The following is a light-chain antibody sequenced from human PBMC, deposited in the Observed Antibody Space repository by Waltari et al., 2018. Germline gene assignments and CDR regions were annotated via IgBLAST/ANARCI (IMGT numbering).Light chain of an antibody. Sequence: DILMTQTPLSLSFTPGEPASISCRSRQSLLDRDDGNIYLDWYLQKPGQATQLLIYTLSYRASGVPVRFSGSGSDTDFTLKITRLEAEDVGLYYCMQRIEFPFTFGPGTKVDIK. CDR3: MQRIEFPFT. J-gene: IGKJ3*01. CDR2: TLS. V-gene: IGKV2-40*01. CDR1: QSLLDRDDGNIY.